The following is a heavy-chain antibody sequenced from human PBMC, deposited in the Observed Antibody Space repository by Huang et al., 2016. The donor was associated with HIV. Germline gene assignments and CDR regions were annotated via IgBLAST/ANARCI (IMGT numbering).Heavy chain of an antibody. D-gene: IGHD4-17*01. CDR2: IHYNGTN. CDR3: ARVRRGYGDAWDYYGLDV. CDR1: GGSLSDYS. J-gene: IGHJ6*02. Sequence: QVQLHQWGAGLVKPSETLSLTCAVYGGSLSDYSWSWVRQPQGKGLEWIGEIHYNGTNNNNPSRKGRVIMSRDASKNQFSMKMWAATAADTAVYYGARVRRGYGDAWDYYGLDVWGQGTTVFVSS. V-gene: IGHV4-34*01.